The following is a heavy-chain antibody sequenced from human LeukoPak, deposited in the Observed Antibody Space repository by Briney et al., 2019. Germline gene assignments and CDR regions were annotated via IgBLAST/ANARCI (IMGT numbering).Heavy chain of an antibody. D-gene: IGHD5-18*01. CDR2: MNPNRGNT. V-gene: IGHV1-8*03. CDR1: GYTFTRYD. CDR3: ARGAGYSYGHSYYFDC. J-gene: IGHJ4*02. Sequence: GASVKVSCKASGYTFTRYDINWVRQATGQGLEWMGWMNPNRGNTANAQKFQGRVTITRNTSISTAYMELSSLRSEDTAVYYCARGAGYSYGHSYYFDCWGQGTLVTVSS.